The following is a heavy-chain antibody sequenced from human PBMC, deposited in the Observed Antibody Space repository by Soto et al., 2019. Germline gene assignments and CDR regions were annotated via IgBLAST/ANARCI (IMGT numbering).Heavy chain of an antibody. V-gene: IGHV3-53*04. CDR2: IYSGGST. CDR3: ARQGGLEPYYFDY. CDR1: GFTVSSNY. Sequence: EVQLVESGGGLVQPGGSLRLSCAASGFTVSSNYMSWVRQAPGKGLEWVSVIYSGGSTYYADSVKGRFTISRHNSKNTLYLQMNSLRAEDTAVYYCARQGGLEPYYFDYWGQGTLVTVSS. J-gene: IGHJ4*02. D-gene: IGHD1-1*01.